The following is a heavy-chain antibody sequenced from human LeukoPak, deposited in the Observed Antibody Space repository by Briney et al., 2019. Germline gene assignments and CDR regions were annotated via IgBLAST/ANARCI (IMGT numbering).Heavy chain of an antibody. J-gene: IGHJ4*02. V-gene: IGHV4-38-2*02. CDR2: IYHSGST. D-gene: IGHD6-19*01. CDR1: GYSISSGYY. Sequence: SETLSLTCTVSGYSISSGYYWGWIRQPPGKGLEWIGSIYHSGSTYYNPSLKSRVTISVDTSKNQFSLKLSSVTAADTAAYYCARDWRYSSGWIHPFDYWGQGTLVTVSS. CDR3: ARDWRYSSGWIHPFDY.